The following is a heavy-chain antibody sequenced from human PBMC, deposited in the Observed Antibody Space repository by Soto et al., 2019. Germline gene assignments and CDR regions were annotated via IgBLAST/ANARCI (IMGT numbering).Heavy chain of an antibody. CDR3: ARDLRNEGIEGYCSGGSCSDYFDY. D-gene: IGHD2-15*01. J-gene: IGHJ4*02. Sequence: QVQLVESGGGVVQPGRSLRLSCAASGFTFSSYGMHWVRQAPGKGLEWAAVIWYDGSNKYYADSVKGRFTISRDNSKNTLYLQMNSLRAEDTAVYYCARDLRNEGIEGYCSGGSCSDYFDYWGQGTLVTVSS. CDR2: IWYDGSNK. CDR1: GFTFSSYG. V-gene: IGHV3-33*01.